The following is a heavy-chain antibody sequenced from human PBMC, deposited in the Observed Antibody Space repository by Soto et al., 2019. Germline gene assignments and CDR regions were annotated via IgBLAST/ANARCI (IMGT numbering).Heavy chain of an antibody. J-gene: IGHJ4*02. CDR2: MNPGSGDT. D-gene: IGHD3-22*01. CDR3: AASHYESYYESSNYYTSSEDY. Sequence: GDAVKVSCNAYGDSLTNNDVSWVRQATGQGLEWMGWMNPGSGDTGYAQKFQGRVTMTRDISIATAYMELSSLTSEDTAVYYCAASHYESYYESSNYYTSSEDYWGQGTLVTVSS. CDR1: GDSLTNND. V-gene: IGHV1-8*01.